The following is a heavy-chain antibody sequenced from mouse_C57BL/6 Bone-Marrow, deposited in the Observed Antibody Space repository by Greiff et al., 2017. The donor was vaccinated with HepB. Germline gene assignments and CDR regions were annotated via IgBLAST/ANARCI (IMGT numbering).Heavy chain of an antibody. CDR1: GYTFTSYG. CDR2: IYPRSGNT. V-gene: IGHV1-81*01. Sequence: QVQLKESGAELARPGASVKLSCKASGYTFTSYGISWVKQRTGQGLEWIGEIYPRSGNTYYNEKFKGKATLTADKSSSTAYMELRSLTSEDSAVNFCARGVTTVVARYAMDYWGQGTSVTVSS. J-gene: IGHJ4*01. CDR3: ARGVTTVVARYAMDY. D-gene: IGHD1-1*01.